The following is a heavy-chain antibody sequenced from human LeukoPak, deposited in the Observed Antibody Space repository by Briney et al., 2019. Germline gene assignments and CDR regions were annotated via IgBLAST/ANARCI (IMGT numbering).Heavy chain of an antibody. J-gene: IGHJ6*02. D-gene: IGHD2-15*01. CDR2: ISSSGSTI. V-gene: IGHV3-48*03. CDR3: ARDRIVVGGDYYYYGMDV. Sequence: GGSLRLSCSASGFTFSSYEMNWVRQAPGKGLEWVSYISSSGSTIYYADSVKGRFTISRDNAKNSLYLQMNSLRAEDTAVYYCARDRIVVGGDYYYYGMDVWGQGTTVTVSS. CDR1: GFTFSSYE.